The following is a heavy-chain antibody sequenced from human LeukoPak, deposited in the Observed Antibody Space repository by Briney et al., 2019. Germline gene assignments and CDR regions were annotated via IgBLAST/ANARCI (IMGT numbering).Heavy chain of an antibody. J-gene: IGHJ5*02. Sequence: ASVKVSCKAYGYTFTNYGINWVRQAPGQGLEWMGWINTNTGNPTYAQGFTGRFVFSLDTSVSTAYLQISSLKAEDTAVYYCARGGSSSWYQPRPNWFDPWGQGTLVTVSS. CDR1: GYTFTNYG. CDR3: ARGGSSSWYQPRPNWFDP. CDR2: INTNTGNP. D-gene: IGHD6-13*01. V-gene: IGHV7-4-1*02.